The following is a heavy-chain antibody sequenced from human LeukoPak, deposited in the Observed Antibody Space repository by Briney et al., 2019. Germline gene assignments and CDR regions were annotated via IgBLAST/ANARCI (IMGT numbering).Heavy chain of an antibody. D-gene: IGHD2-2*02. CDR3: ARVVVVPAAIRRSLNYYYGIDV. CDR2: INPNSGGT. V-gene: IGHV1-2*02. CDR1: GYTFTVYY. Sequence: ASVTVSFTASGYTFTVYYMHWVRQAPGQGLEWMGWINPNSGGTNYAQEFQGRVTMTRDTSISTAYMELSRLRSDDAAVYYCARVVVVPAAIRRSLNYYYGIDVWGQGTTVTVSS. J-gene: IGHJ6*02.